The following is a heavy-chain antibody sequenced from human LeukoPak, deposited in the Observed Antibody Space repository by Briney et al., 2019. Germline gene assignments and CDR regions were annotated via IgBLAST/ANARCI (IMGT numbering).Heavy chain of an antibody. CDR2: INPNSGGA. Sequence: ASVKVSCKASGYTFTGYYMHWVRQPPGPGLERMGWINPNSGGANYAQKFQGRVTMTRDTSISTAYMELSRLRSDDTAVYYCATMGYSGSYGDTYWGQGTLVAVSS. V-gene: IGHV1-2*02. D-gene: IGHD1-26*01. CDR3: ATMGYSGSYGDTY. CDR1: GYTFTGYY. J-gene: IGHJ4*02.